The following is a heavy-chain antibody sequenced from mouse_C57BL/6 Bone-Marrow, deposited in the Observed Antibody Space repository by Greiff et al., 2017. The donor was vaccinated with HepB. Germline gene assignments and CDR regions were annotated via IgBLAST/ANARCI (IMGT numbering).Heavy chain of an antibody. D-gene: IGHD1-1*01. Sequence: QVQLQQSGAELARPGASVKLSCKASGYTFTSYGISWVKQRTGQGLEWIGEIYPRSGNTYYNEKFKGKATLTADKSSSTAYMELRSLTSEDSAVYFCARGGYYGPYYFDYWGQGTTRTVSS. J-gene: IGHJ2*01. V-gene: IGHV1-81*01. CDR3: ARGGYYGPYYFDY. CDR1: GYTFTSYG. CDR2: IYPRSGNT.